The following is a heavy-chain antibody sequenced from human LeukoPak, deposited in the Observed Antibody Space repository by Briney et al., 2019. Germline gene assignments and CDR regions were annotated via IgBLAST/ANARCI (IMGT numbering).Heavy chain of an antibody. V-gene: IGHV1-69*06. Sequence: GASVKVSCKASGGTFSSYAVSWVRQAPGQGLEWMGGIIPIFGTANYAQKFQGRVTITADKSTSTAYMELSSLRSEDTAVYYCARVYGSGSSLPNDYWGQGTPVTVSS. D-gene: IGHD3-10*01. CDR1: GGTFSSYA. CDR3: ARVYGSGSSLPNDY. J-gene: IGHJ4*02. CDR2: IIPIFGTA.